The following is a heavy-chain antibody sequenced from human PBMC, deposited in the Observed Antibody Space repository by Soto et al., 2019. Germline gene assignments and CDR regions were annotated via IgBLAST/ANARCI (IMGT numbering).Heavy chain of an antibody. CDR3: ARPDDYSNYRDAFDI. V-gene: IGHV3-74*01. CDR1: GFIFSSHW. D-gene: IGHD4-4*01. CDR2: IGPDGSNI. Sequence: GGSLRLSCAASGFIFSSHWMHWVRQAPGKGLVGVSHIGPDGSNIWEAFSVQGRFTISRENARNRLYLEMNCLRDEDTAVYYCARPDDYSNYRDAFDIWGQGTMVTV. J-gene: IGHJ3*02.